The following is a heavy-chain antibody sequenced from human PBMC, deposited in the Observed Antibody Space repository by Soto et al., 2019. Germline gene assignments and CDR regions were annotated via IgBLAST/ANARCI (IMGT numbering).Heavy chain of an antibody. D-gene: IGHD3-22*01. J-gene: IGHJ4*02. CDR3: AKERNYYDSSGYFDY. Sequence: PGGSLRLSCVASGFSFSNYAMSWVRQAPGKGLEWVSSISGSGGSTYYADSVKGRFTVSRDKSKSTLFLQMNSLRADDTAVYYCAKERNYYDSSGYFDYWGQGSLVTVSS. V-gene: IGHV3-23*01. CDR2: ISGSGGST. CDR1: GFSFSNYA.